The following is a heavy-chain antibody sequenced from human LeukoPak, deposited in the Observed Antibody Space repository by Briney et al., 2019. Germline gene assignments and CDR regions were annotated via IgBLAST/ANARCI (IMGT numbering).Heavy chain of an antibody. CDR3: ARGLVSIAARRTGNFDY. CDR2: MNPNSGNT. Sequence: ASVKVSCKASGYTFTSYDINWVRPATGQGLEWMGWMNPNSGNTGYAQKFQGRVTMTRNTSISTAYMELSSLRSEDTAVYYCARGLVSIAARRTGNFDYWGQGTLVTVSS. CDR1: GYTFTSYD. J-gene: IGHJ4*02. D-gene: IGHD6-6*01. V-gene: IGHV1-8*01.